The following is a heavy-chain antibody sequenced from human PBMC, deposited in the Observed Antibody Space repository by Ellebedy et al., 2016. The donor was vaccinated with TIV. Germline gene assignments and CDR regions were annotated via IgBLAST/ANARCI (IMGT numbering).Heavy chain of an antibody. V-gene: IGHV3-73*01. Sequence: PSETLSLTCAASGSTFSGSAMHWVRQASGKGLEWVGRIRSKANSYATEYTASVNGRFTISRDDSKNTAYLQMNSLETEDTAVYYCAITYYYDSSGYTIDYWGQGTLVIVTS. D-gene: IGHD3-22*01. CDR1: GSTFSGSA. J-gene: IGHJ4*02. CDR3: AITYYYDSSGYTIDY. CDR2: IRSKANSYAT.